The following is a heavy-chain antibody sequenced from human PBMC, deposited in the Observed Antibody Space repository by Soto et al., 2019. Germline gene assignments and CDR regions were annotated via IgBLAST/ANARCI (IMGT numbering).Heavy chain of an antibody. CDR2: TYYRSKWFY. J-gene: IGHJ6*02. CDR3: ARDQLRVSQWISHGHYDLDV. V-gene: IGHV6-1*01. Sequence: SQTLSLTCVISGDSVSSNKAAWNWIRQSPSRGLEWLGRTYYRSKWFYDYAVSVKSRISINPGTSKNQFSLQMNSVTPEDTAVYYCARDQLRVSQWISHGHYDLDVWGQGTTVTVSS. CDR1: GDSVSSNKAA. D-gene: IGHD3-3*01.